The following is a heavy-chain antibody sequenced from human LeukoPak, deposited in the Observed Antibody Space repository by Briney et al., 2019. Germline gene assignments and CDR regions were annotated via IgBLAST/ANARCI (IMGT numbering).Heavy chain of an antibody. V-gene: IGHV3-15*01. Sequence: GGSLRLSCEASGFTFSNAWMNWVRQAPGKGLEWVGRIRSKTDGGTTDYAAPVKGRFIISRDNSKNTLYLQMNSLRADDTAVYYCARARAPVTRISSFDIWGQGTMVTVSS. D-gene: IGHD4-17*01. J-gene: IGHJ3*02. CDR2: IRSKTDGGTT. CDR1: GFTFSNAW. CDR3: ARARAPVTRISSFDI.